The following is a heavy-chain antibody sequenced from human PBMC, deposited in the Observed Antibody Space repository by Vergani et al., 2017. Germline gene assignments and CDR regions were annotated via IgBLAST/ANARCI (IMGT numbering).Heavy chain of an antibody. CDR1: GFIFSDHY. Sequence: EVQVVESGGGLVKPGGSLRLSCAASGFIFSDHYMDWVRQAPGKGLEWVGRIINKANDYTTQYAASVKGRFTISRDDSKSYLYLQMNSFQPDDTALYYCVRVKGSNWNDHLYDIWGQGTLVTVSS. CDR2: IINKANDYTT. D-gene: IGHD1-1*01. V-gene: IGHV3-72*01. J-gene: IGHJ3*02. CDR3: VRVKGSNWNDHLYDI.